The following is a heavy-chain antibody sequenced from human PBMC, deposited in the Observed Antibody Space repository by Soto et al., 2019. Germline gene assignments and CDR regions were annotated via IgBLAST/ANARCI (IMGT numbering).Heavy chain of an antibody. Sequence: ASVKVSCKVSGYTLTELSMHWVRQAPGQGLEWLGWISAYTDNTNYAQNLQGRVTMTTDTSTSTAYMELRSLRSDDTAVYYCARENWNYDYYYGMDVWGQGTTVTVSS. J-gene: IGHJ6*02. CDR1: GYTLTELS. CDR2: ISAYTDNT. D-gene: IGHD1-1*01. V-gene: IGHV1-18*01. CDR3: ARENWNYDYYYGMDV.